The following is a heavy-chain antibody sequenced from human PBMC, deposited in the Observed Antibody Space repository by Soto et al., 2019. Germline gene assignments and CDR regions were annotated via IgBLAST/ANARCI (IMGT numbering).Heavy chain of an antibody. CDR1: GFTFTSSA. V-gene: IGHV1-58*02. Sequence: SVKVSCKASGFTFTSSAMQWVRQARGQRLEWIGWIVVGSGNTNYAQKFQERVTITRDMSTSTAYMELSSLRSEDTAVYYCAAGGAVANYYYYGMDVWGQGTTVTISS. CDR2: IVVGSGNT. D-gene: IGHD6-19*01. CDR3: AAGGAVANYYYYGMDV. J-gene: IGHJ6*02.